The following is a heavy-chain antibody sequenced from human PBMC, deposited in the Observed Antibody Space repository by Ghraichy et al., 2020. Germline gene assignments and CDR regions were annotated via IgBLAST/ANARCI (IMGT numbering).Heavy chain of an antibody. Sequence: GGSLRLSCAASGFTFSSYAMSWVRQAPGKGLEWVSAISGSGGSTYYADSVKGRFTISRDNSKNTLYLQMNSLRAEDTAVYYCAKDSLPHSSGYYWWGFWGQGTLVTVSS. D-gene: IGHD3-22*01. V-gene: IGHV3-23*01. J-gene: IGHJ4*02. CDR3: AKDSLPHSSGYYWWGF. CDR2: ISGSGGST. CDR1: GFTFSSYA.